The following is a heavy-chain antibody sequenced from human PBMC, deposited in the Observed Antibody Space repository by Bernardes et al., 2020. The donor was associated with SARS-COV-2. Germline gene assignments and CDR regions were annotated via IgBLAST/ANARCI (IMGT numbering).Heavy chain of an antibody. CDR1: GFIVSNKY. CDR3: ARGEAVTILGVPIRGRWYFDL. J-gene: IGHJ2*01. D-gene: IGHD3-3*01. Sequence: VGSLIRSCAASGFIVSNKYMTWVRQAPGKGLEWVSVIYSDGTTFYTDSVKGRFTISRDNSKNTLYLQMNSLRVEDAAVYYCARGEAVTILGVPIRGRWYFDLWGRGTQVSVSS. V-gene: IGHV3-66*02. CDR2: IYSDGTT.